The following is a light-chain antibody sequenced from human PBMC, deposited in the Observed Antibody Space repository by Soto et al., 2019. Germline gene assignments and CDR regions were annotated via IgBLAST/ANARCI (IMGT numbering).Light chain of an antibody. J-gene: IGLJ3*02. CDR3: AAWDNSLYTGL. CDR2: FNN. CDR1: NSNIADND. Sequence: QSVLTQPPSVSAAPGQKVTISCSGSNSNIADNDVLWYQQVPGTAPKLLIHFNNLRSSGIPDRFSGSKSGTSATLVISGLQTGDEADYYCAAWDNSLYTGLFGGGTKLTVL. V-gene: IGLV1-51*01.